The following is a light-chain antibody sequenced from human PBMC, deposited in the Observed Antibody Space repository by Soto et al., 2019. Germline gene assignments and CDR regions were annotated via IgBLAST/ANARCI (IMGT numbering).Light chain of an antibody. Sequence: QLVLTQSPSASASLGASVKLTCTLNSGHRTYAIAWHQQQPEKGPRYLMKVNSDGTHSKGDGIPDRFSGSSSGAERYLTISSLQSEDEADYHCQTWGTGIVVFGGGTKLTVL. CDR3: QTWGTGIVV. V-gene: IGLV4-69*01. CDR2: VNSDGTH. CDR1: SGHRTYA. J-gene: IGLJ2*01.